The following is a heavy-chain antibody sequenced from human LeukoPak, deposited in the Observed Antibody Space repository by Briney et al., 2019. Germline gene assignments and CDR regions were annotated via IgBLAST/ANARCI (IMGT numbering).Heavy chain of an antibody. CDR3: ARDHTRYYGSGSYGVWFDP. Sequence: SETLSLTCTVSGGSISSYYWSWIRQPAGKGLEWIGRIYTSGSTNYNPSLKSRVTMSVDTSKNQFSLKLSSVTAADTAVYYCARDHTRYYGSGSYGVWFDPWGQGTLVTVSS. V-gene: IGHV4-4*07. CDR2: IYTSGST. CDR1: GGSISSYY. D-gene: IGHD3-10*01. J-gene: IGHJ5*02.